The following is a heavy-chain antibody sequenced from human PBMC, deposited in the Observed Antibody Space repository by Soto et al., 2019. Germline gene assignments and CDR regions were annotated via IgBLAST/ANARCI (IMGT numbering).Heavy chain of an antibody. CDR3: PREPRFSEWNSS. V-gene: IGHV1-69*08. CDR1: GGTFSSYT. CDR2: IIPILGIA. Sequence: QVQLVQSGAEVKKPGSSVKVSCKASGGTFSSYTISWVRQAPGQGLEWMGRIIPILGIANYAQKFQGRVTITADKSTSTDYMKLSSLRSEDTAVYYCPREPRFSEWNSSWGQGTMVTVSS. D-gene: IGHD3-3*01. J-gene: IGHJ3*01.